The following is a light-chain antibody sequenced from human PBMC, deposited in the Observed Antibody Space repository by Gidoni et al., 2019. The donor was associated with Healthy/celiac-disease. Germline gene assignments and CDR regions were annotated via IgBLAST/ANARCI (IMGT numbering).Light chain of an antibody. Sequence: DILITQPPDSLAVSLVERATINCKSSQSVLYSSNNKNYLAWYQQKPGQPPKLLIYWASTRESGVPDRFSGSGAGTDFTLTISSLQAEDVAVYYCQQSYSSPLTFGQGTKVEIK. V-gene: IGKV4-1*01. J-gene: IGKJ1*01. CDR3: QQSYSSPLT. CDR2: WAS. CDR1: QSVLYSSNNKNY.